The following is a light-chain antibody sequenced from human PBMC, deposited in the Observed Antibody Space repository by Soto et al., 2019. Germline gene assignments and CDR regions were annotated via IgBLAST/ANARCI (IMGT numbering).Light chain of an antibody. CDR1: QSISSW. CDR3: QQYNSYWT. CDR2: KAS. J-gene: IGKJ1*01. V-gene: IGKV1-5*03. Sequence: DIQMTQSPSTLSASVGDRVTITCRASQSISSWLAWYQQKPGKAPKLLIYKASSLESGVPSRFSVSGSGTEFTLTSSSLQPDDFATYYCQQYNSYWTFGQGTKVEIK.